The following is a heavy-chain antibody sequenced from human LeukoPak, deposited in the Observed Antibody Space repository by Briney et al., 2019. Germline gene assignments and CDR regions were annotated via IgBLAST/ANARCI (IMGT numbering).Heavy chain of an antibody. Sequence: SETLSLTCAVYGGSFSGYYWSWIRQPPGKGLEWIGEINHSGSTNYNPSLKSRVTISVDTSKNQFSLKLNSVTAADTAVYYCARPRLRYFDWLLFGGVAFDIWGQGTMVTVSS. CDR3: ARPRLRYFDWLLFGGVAFDI. V-gene: IGHV4-34*01. CDR2: INHSGST. CDR1: GGSFSGYY. D-gene: IGHD3-9*01. J-gene: IGHJ3*02.